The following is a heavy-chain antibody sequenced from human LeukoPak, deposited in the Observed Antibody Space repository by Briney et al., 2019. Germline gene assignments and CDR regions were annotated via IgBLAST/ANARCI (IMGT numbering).Heavy chain of an antibody. CDR1: GFTFSNYW. CDR2: INQDGSEK. D-gene: IGHD4-17*01. Sequence: GGSLRLSCAGSGFTFSNYWMTWVRQAPGKGLEWVANINQDGSEKYYVDSVKGRFTISRDNSKNSLYLQMNSLRTEDTALYYCAKEPVTSLDAEYFQHWGQGTLVTVSS. CDR3: AKEPVTSLDAEYFQH. J-gene: IGHJ1*01. V-gene: IGHV3-7*03.